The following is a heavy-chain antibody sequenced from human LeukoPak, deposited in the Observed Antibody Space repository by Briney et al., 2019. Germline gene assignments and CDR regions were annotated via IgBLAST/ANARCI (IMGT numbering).Heavy chain of an antibody. D-gene: IGHD6-19*01. CDR3: ARGVRIAVAGNIDY. CDR1: GFTFSSYA. CDR2: ISYDGPNK. V-gene: IGHV3-30*04. J-gene: IGHJ4*02. Sequence: GGSLRLSCAASGFTFSSYAMHWVRRAPGKGLEWVAVISYDGPNKNYADSVKGRFTISRDNSKNTLYLQMNSLRAEDTAVYYCARGVRIAVAGNIDYWGQGTLVTVSS.